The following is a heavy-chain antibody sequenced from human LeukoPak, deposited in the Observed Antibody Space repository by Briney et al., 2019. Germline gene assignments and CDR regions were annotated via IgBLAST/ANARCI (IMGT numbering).Heavy chain of an antibody. D-gene: IGHD3-22*01. CDR1: GGSISIYY. CDR2: TYNSGST. V-gene: IGHV4-59*12. Sequence: SETLSLTCTVSGGSISIYYWSWIRQPPGKGLEWIGYTYNSGSTNYNPSLKSRVTISVDTSKNQFSLKLSSVTAADTAVYYCARAKTRRYYDSSGYYYWGQGTLVTVSS. CDR3: ARAKTRRYYDSSGYYY. J-gene: IGHJ4*02.